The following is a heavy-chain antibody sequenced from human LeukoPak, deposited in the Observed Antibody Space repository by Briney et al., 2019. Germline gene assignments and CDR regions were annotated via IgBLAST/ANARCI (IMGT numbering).Heavy chain of an antibody. J-gene: IGHJ5*02. CDR1: GYTFIDYY. CDR2: INPSSGGT. CDR3: ARDDNSGYYSGP. Sequence: ASVKVPCKASGYTFIDYYIHWVRQAPGQGLEWMGRINPSSGGTNYAQKFQGRVTMTGDTSISTAYMELSRLRSDDTAVYYCARDDNSGYYSGPWGQGTLVTVSS. V-gene: IGHV1-2*06. D-gene: IGHD3-22*01.